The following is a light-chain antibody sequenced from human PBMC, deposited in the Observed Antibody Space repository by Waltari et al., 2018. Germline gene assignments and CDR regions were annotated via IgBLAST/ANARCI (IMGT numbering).Light chain of an antibody. J-gene: IGLJ7*01. CDR2: RDN. CDR3: QVWDSSTAV. V-gene: IGLV3-9*01. CDR1: NIGGQN. Sequence: SYDLTQPLSVSVALGQTARITCGGNNIGGQNVHWYQQKPGQAPLLVIYRDNNRPSRIPERFSGSNSENTATLTISRAQAADEADYYCQVWDSSTAVFGGGTQLTVL.